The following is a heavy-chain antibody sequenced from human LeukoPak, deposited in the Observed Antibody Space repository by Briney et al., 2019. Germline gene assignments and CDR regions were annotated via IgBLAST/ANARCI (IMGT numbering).Heavy chain of an antibody. J-gene: IGHJ5*02. CDR2: ISSSSSYI. D-gene: IGHD3-22*01. V-gene: IGHV3-21*01. CDR3: ARYYYGSSGYYYVTHNWFDP. Sequence: GGSLRLSCAASGFTFSSYSMNWVRQAPGKGLEWVSSISSSSSYIYYADSVKGRFTISRDNAKNSPYLQMNSLRAEDTAVYYCARYYYGSSGYYYVTHNWFDPWGQGTLVTVSS. CDR1: GFTFSSYS.